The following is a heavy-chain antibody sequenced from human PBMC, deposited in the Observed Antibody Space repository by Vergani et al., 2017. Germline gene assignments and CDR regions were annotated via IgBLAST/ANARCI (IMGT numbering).Heavy chain of an antibody. CDR1: GYTFTSYD. CDR3: ARGGEAITIFGVATQFPSGLDP. V-gene: IGHV1-8*01. CDR2: MNPNSGNT. D-gene: IGHD3-3*01. Sequence: QVQLVQSGAEVKKPGASVKVSCKASGYTFTSYDINWVRQATGQGLEWMGWMNPNSGNTGYAQKFQGRVTMTRNTSISTAYMELSSLRSEDTAVYYCARGGEAITIFGVATQFPSGLDPWGQGTLVTVSS. J-gene: IGHJ5*02.